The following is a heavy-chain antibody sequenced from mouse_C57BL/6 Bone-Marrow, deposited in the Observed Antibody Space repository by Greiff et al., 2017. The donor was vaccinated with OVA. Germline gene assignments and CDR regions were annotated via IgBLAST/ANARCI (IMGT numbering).Heavy chain of an antibody. CDR1: GFSLTSYG. CDR2: IWGGGST. Sequence: VQGVESGPGLVAPSQSLSITCTVSGFSLTSYGVDWVRQPPGKGLEWLGVIWGGGSTNYNSALMSRLSISKDNSKSQVFLKMNSLQTDDTAMYYCAKHERSHYGSSAWFAYWGQGTLVTVSA. V-gene: IGHV2-9*01. J-gene: IGHJ3*01. D-gene: IGHD1-1*01. CDR3: AKHERSHYGSSAWFAY.